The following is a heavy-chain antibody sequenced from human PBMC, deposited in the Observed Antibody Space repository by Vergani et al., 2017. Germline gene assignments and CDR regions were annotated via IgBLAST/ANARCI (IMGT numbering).Heavy chain of an antibody. J-gene: IGHJ4*02. CDR3: TREGGDEAYCGGDCXLDY. CDR2: IRSKAYGGTT. D-gene: IGHD2-21*02. V-gene: IGHV3-49*04. Sequence: EVQLVESGGGLVQPGRSLRLSCTASGFTFGDYAMSWVRQAPGKGLEWVGFIRSKAYGGTTEYAASVKGRFTISRDDSKSIAYLQMNSLKTEDTAVYYCTREGGDEAYCGGDCXLDYWGQGTLVTVSS. CDR1: GFTFGDYA.